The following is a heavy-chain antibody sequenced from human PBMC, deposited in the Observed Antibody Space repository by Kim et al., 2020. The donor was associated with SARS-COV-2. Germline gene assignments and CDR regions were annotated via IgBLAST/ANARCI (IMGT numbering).Heavy chain of an antibody. Sequence: ASVKVSCKASGYTFTSSHIQWVRQAPGQGLEWMGVINPSGGSTTYAQKLQGRVIMTRDTSTGTVYMELSSLRSEDTALYYCARGTWGGGGWGYGSGQYNRFDPWGPGTLVTVSS. CDR2: INPSGGST. D-gene: IGHD3-10*01. J-gene: IGHJ5*02. V-gene: IGHV1-46*03. CDR1: GYTFTSSH. CDR3: ARGTWGGGGWGYGSGQYNRFDP.